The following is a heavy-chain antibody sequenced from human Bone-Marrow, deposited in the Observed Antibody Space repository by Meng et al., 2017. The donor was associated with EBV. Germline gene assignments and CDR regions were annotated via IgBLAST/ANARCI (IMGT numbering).Heavy chain of an antibody. V-gene: IGHV3-74*01. D-gene: IGHD6-13*01. CDR2: INVDGSDT. CDR3: SRSNWYPDY. Sequence: GPLVGARGGLVQPGGSLRLSCAASGFTFSSYWMHWVRQVPGKGLVWVSRINVDGSDTIYADSVKGRFTISRDNGKNTLYLQMNSLRADDTAVYYCSRSNWYPDYWGQGTLVTVSS. CDR1: GFTFSSYW. J-gene: IGHJ4*02.